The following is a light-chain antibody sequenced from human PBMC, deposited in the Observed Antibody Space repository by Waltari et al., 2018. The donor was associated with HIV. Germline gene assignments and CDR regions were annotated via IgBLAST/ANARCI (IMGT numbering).Light chain of an antibody. CDR3: QTWGTGMV. V-gene: IGLV4-69*01. CDR2: LNSDGSH. CDR1: SGHSNDA. J-gene: IGLJ3*02. Sequence: QLVLTQSPSASASLGASVKLTCPLSSGHSNDAIAWHQQQPEQGPRYLMKLNSDGSHYKGDGIPDRFSGSSSGAERYLTISSLQSEDEADYYCQTWGTGMVFGGGTKLTVL.